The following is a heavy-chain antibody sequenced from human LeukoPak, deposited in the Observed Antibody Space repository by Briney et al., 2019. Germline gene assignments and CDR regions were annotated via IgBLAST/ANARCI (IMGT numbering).Heavy chain of an antibody. CDR3: ARERTAYFGKHFDY. J-gene: IGHJ4*02. V-gene: IGHV3-30-3*01. Sequence: GGSLRLSCAASGFTLSSYDMHWVREAPGKGLEWVTVISYDGSNKYYADSVKGRFTISRDNSKNTLYLQMNSLRAEDTAVYDCARERTAYFGKHFDYWGQGTLVTVSS. CDR2: ISYDGSNK. CDR1: GFTLSSYD. D-gene: IGHD1-14*01.